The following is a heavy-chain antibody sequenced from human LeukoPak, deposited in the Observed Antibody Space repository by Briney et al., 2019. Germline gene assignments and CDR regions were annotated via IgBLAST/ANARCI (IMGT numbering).Heavy chain of an antibody. Sequence: GGSLRLSCAASVFTFSSYWMHWVRQAPGKGLVCVSRINSDGSSTSYGDSVKGRFTISRDNAKNTLYLQMNSLRAEHTAVYYCARDLYSSSWYVSFWFDPWGQGTLVTVSS. D-gene: IGHD6-13*01. CDR3: ARDLYSSSWYVSFWFDP. CDR1: VFTFSSYW. V-gene: IGHV3-74*01. CDR2: INSDGSST. J-gene: IGHJ5*02.